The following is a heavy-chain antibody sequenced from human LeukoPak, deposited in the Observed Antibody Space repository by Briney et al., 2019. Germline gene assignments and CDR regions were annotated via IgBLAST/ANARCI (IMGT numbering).Heavy chain of an antibody. CDR2: INPNSGGT. J-gene: IGHJ4*02. CDR1: GYTFTGYY. D-gene: IGHD3-10*01. CDR3: ARFGPASYDGSGSPFDY. V-gene: IGHV1-2*02. Sequence: ASVKVSCKASGYTFTGYYMHWVRQAPGQGLEWMGWINPNSGGTSYAQRFQDRVTLTRDTSISTAYMELSSLRSDDLAVYYCARFGPASYDGSGSPFDYWGQGTLVTVSS.